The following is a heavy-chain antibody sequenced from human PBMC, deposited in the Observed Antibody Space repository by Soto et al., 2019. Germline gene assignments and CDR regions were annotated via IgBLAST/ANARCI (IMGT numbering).Heavy chain of an antibody. J-gene: IGHJ6*02. CDR1: GGTFSSYA. CDR2: IIPIFATA. Sequence: QVQLVQSGAEVKKPGSSVKVSCKASGGTFSSYAISWVRQAPGQGLEWMGGIIPIFATANYAQKFQGRVTITADEATSTAYMELSSLRSEDTAVYYGARDSGGTTVAFGMDVWGQGTTVTVSS. CDR3: ARDSGGTTVAFGMDV. V-gene: IGHV1-69*01. D-gene: IGHD4-17*01.